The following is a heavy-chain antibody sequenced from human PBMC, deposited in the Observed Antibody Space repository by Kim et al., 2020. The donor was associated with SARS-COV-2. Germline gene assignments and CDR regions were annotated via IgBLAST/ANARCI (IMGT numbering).Heavy chain of an antibody. CDR1: GGSISSYY. V-gene: IGHV4-4*07. J-gene: IGHJ4*02. CDR2: IYTSGST. D-gene: IGHD3-22*01. CDR3: AREDDYYDSSGYGIFDY. Sequence: SETLSLTCTVSGGSISSYYWSWIRQPAGKGLEWIGRIYTSGSTNYNPSLKSRVTMSVDTSKNQFSLKLSSVTAADTAVYYCAREDDYYDSSGYGIFDYWGQGTLVTVSS.